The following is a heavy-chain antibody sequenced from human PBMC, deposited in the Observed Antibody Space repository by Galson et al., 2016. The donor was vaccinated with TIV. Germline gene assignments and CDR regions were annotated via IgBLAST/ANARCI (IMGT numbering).Heavy chain of an antibody. V-gene: IGHV1-69*10. D-gene: IGHD2-21*01. CDR1: GDTFRNYV. CDR3: ARDVPCGGDCYFFDF. CDR2: IIPIHGLA. Sequence: SVKVSCKASGDTFRNYVISWVRQAPGQGLEWMGGIIPIHGLANHAQKFQGRVTITADALTGTVYMEGSSLRSGDTAVYYCARDVPCGGDCYFFDFWGQGTRVTVSS. J-gene: IGHJ4*02.